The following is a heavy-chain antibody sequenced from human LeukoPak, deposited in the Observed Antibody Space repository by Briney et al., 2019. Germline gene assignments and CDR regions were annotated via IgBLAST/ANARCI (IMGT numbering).Heavy chain of an antibody. J-gene: IGHJ5*02. CDR1: Y. CDR3: ARGGRIYCSRTSCYRPRGSWFDP. D-gene: IGHD2-2*01. CDR2: INHSGST. Sequence: YWSWIRQPPGKGLEWIGEINHSGSTNYNPSLKSRVTISVDTSKNQFSLKLSSVTAADTAVYYCARGGRIYCSRTSCYRPRGSWFDPWGQGTLVTVSS. V-gene: IGHV4-34*01.